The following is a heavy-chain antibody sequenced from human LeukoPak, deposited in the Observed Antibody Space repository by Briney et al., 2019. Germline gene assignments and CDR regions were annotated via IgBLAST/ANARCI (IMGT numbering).Heavy chain of an antibody. V-gene: IGHV3-23*01. CDR2: ISGSGGST. CDR3: AKALGIGVVIPYYMDV. D-gene: IGHD3-3*01. CDR1: GFTFSSYA. Sequence: GGSLRLSCAASGFTFSSYAMSWVRQAPGKGLEWVSAISGSGGSTYYADSVKGRFTISRDNSKNTLYLQMNSLRAEDTAVYYCAKALGIGVVIPYYMDVWGKGTTVTVSS. J-gene: IGHJ6*03.